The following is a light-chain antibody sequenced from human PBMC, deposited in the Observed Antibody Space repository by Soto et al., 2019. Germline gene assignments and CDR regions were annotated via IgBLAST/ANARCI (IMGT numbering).Light chain of an antibody. CDR2: GAT. CDR3: HQYAYAPLT. J-gene: IGKJ4*01. V-gene: IGKV3-20*01. Sequence: EIVLTQSPGTLSLSPGERATLSCRASQSVSSSYLAWYRQKPGQAPRLLMYGATSSATGIPDRFSGSGSGTDFNLTISRLEPEDFAVYFCHQYAYAPLTFGGATKV. CDR1: QSVSSSY.